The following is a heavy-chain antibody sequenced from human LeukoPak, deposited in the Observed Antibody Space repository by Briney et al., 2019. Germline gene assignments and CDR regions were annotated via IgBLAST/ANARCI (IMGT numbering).Heavy chain of an antibody. V-gene: IGHV6-1*01. D-gene: IGHD1-26*01. CDR3: ARLRWELTSPMYYYYYYMDV. Sequence: SQTLSLTCAISGDSVSSNSAAWNWIGQSPSRGLEWLGRTYYRSKWYNDYAVSVKSRITINPDTSKNQFSLKLSSVTAADTAVYYCARLRWELTSPMYYYYYYMDVWGKGTTVTISS. J-gene: IGHJ6*03. CDR2: TYYRSKWYN. CDR1: GDSVSSNSAA.